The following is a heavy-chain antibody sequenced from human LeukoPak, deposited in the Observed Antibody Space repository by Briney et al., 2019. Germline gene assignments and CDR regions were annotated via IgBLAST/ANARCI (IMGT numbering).Heavy chain of an antibody. V-gene: IGHV3-23*01. J-gene: IGHJ4*02. CDR2: ISGSGGST. D-gene: IGHD3-10*01. Sequence: GGSLRLSCAASGFTFSSYAMSWVRQAPGKGLEWVSAISGSGGSTYYADSVKGRFTISRDNSKNTLYLQMSSLRAEDTAVYYCAKSVRYGSGKYYFDYWAREPWSPSPQ. CDR3: AKSVRYGSGKYYFDY. CDR1: GFTFSSYA.